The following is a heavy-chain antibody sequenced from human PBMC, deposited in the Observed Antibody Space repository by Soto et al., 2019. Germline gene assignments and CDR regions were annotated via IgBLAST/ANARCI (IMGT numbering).Heavy chain of an antibody. J-gene: IGHJ6*02. CDR2: IYRSGST. D-gene: IGHD3-10*01. Sequence: SETLSLTCTVSGDSVRNQYWSWIRRPPGRGLEWIGYIYRSGSTKYNPSLKSRLTISVDTSKNQFSLKLSSVTAADTAVYYCARELMVRAPRYYYYGMDVWGQGTTVTVSS. V-gene: IGHV4-4*09. CDR3: ARELMVRAPRYYYYGMDV. CDR1: GDSVRNQY.